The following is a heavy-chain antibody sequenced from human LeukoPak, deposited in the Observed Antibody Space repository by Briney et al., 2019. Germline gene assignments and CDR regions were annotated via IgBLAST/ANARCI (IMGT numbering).Heavy chain of an antibody. V-gene: IGHV5-51*01. J-gene: IGHJ4*02. D-gene: IGHD5-18*01. CDR1: GYSFTSYW. CDR2: IDPSDSET. CDR3: ARQTAMGRSGDY. Sequence: PGESLKISCKASGYSFTSYWIVWVRQMPGKGLEWMGIIDPSDSETRYTPSFQGQVTISVDKSPTTAYLQWNSLKASDTAMYYCARQTAMGRSGDYWGQGTLVTVSS.